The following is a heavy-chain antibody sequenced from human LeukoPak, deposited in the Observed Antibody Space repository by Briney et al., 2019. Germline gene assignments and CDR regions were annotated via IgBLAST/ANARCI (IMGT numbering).Heavy chain of an antibody. V-gene: IGHV4-59*01. CDR3: ARGGEYYYYMDV. CDR1: GGAITNYY. Sequence: SETLSLTCGVSGGAITNYYWNWIRQAPGKGLEWLGYIYYTGSTTYNPSVKSRITISLDTSKKQISLKLRSVTAADTAVYYCARGGEYYYYMDVWGKGTTVTVSS. D-gene: IGHD3-10*01. CDR2: IYYTGST. J-gene: IGHJ6*03.